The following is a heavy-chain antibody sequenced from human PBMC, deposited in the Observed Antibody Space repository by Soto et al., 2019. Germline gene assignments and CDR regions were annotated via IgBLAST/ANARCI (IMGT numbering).Heavy chain of an antibody. D-gene: IGHD2-15*01. CDR2: LHSNRDT. CDR1: GDSISSKSYS. Sequence: TSETLSLTCSVSGDSISSKSYSWGWIRQPPGKGLEWIGTLHSNRDTYYNPSLKSRVTISADTSQNQFSLDLTSATATDTAVYFCARHPGYCSGGSCNGQYTLDVWGQGTTVTVSS. J-gene: IGHJ6*02. CDR3: ARHPGYCSGGSCNGQYTLDV. V-gene: IGHV4-39*01.